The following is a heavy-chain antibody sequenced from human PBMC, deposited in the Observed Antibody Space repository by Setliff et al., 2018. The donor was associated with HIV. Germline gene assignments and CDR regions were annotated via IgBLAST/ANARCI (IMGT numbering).Heavy chain of an antibody. J-gene: IGHJ4*02. D-gene: IGHD6-19*01. CDR3: AGPGAGKYYFDY. CDR1: GGTFINSA. V-gene: IGHV1-69*13. CDR2: IIPIFGTG. Sequence: SVKVSCKASGGTFINSAFNWVRQAPGQGLEWMGSIIPIFGTGNYAQNFQGRVTITADGSTSTAYMELSSLRSEDTAVYYCAGPGAGKYYFDYWGQGILVTVSS.